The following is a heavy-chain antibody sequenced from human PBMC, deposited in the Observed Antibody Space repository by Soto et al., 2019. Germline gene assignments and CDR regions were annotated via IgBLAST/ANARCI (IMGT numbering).Heavy chain of an antibody. Sequence: ASVKVSCKASGYTFTSYGISWVRQAPGQGLEWMGWISAYNGNTNYAQKLQGRVTMNTDTSTSTAYMELRSLRSDDTAVYYCARNTRGIEANYYYGMDVWGQGTTVTGSS. V-gene: IGHV1-18*01. D-gene: IGHD3-16*01. CDR2: ISAYNGNT. J-gene: IGHJ6*02. CDR3: ARNTRGIEANYYYGMDV. CDR1: GYTFTSYG.